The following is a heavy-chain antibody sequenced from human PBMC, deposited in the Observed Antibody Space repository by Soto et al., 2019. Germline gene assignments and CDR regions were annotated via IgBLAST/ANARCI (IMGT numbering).Heavy chain of an antibody. CDR2: INPNSGGT. Sequence: ASVKVSCKASGYTFTGYYMHWVRQAPGQGLEWMGWINPNSGGTNYAQKFQGRVTMTRDTSISTAYMELSRLRSDDTAVYYCAREGPLVVRGVIPRWFDPWGQGTPVTVPS. D-gene: IGHD3-10*01. V-gene: IGHV1-2*02. CDR3: AREGPLVVRGVIPRWFDP. J-gene: IGHJ5*02. CDR1: GYTFTGYY.